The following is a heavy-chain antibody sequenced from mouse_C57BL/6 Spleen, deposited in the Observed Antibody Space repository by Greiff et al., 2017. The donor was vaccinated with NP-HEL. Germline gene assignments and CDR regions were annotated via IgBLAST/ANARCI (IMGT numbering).Heavy chain of an antibody. CDR1: GFTFSSYA. V-gene: IGHV5-4*01. CDR3: AREGEGYFDY. Sequence: DVMLVESGGGLVKPGGSLKLSCAASGFTFSSYAMSWVRQTPEKRLEWVATISDGGSYTYYPDNVKGRFTISRDNAKNNLYLQMSHLKSEDTAMYYCAREGEGYFDYWGQGTTLTVSS. CDR2: ISDGGSYT. J-gene: IGHJ2*01.